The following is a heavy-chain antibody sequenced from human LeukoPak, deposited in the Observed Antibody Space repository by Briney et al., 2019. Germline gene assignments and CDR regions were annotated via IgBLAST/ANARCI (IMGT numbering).Heavy chain of an antibody. J-gene: IGHJ4*02. D-gene: IGHD4-17*01. CDR3: GRSEYYGDYDNS. CDR2: IYHSGST. V-gene: IGHV4-4*02. Sequence: SETLSLTCAVSGGSISSSNWWSWVRPPPGKGLEWIGEIYHSGSTNYNPPLKSRVTISVDKSKNQFFLKLSAVTAADTAVYYCGRSEYYGDYDNSWGQGTLVTVSS. CDR1: GGSISSSNW.